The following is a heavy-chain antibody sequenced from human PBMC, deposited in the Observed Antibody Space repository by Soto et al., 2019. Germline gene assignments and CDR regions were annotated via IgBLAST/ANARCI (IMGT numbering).Heavy chain of an antibody. CDR2: IDWNGRST. V-gene: IGHV3-20*04. CDR3: ARVRTAISVDAFDI. Sequence: PGGSLRLSCAASGFTFDDYGMTWVRQAPGKGLEWVSGIDWNGRSTGYADSVKGRFTISRDNAKSSLYLQMNSLRAEDTALYYCARVRTAISVDAFDIWGQGTMVTASS. D-gene: IGHD2-21*02. CDR1: GFTFDDYG. J-gene: IGHJ3*02.